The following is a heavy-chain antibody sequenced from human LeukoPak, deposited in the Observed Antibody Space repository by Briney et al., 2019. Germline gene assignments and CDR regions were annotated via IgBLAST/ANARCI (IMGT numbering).Heavy chain of an antibody. Sequence: SVKVSCKASGGTFSSYAISWVRQAPGQGLEWMGGIIPIFGPANYAQKFQGRVTITTDESTSTAYMELSSLRSEDTAVYYCARVAAAGKNWFDPWGQGTLVTVSS. CDR3: ARVAAAGKNWFDP. V-gene: IGHV1-69*05. CDR2: IIPIFGPA. J-gene: IGHJ5*02. D-gene: IGHD6-13*01. CDR1: GGTFSSYA.